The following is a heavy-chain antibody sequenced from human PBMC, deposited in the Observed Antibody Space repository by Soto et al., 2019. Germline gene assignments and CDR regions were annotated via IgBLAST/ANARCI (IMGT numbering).Heavy chain of an antibody. CDR3: AREEWPKSTDAFDI. D-gene: IGHD3-3*01. J-gene: IGHJ3*02. CDR2: IYYSGST. CDR1: GGSISSGGYY. Sequence: SETLSLTCTVSGGSISSGGYYWSWIRQHPGKGLEWIGYIYYSGSTYYNPSLKSRVTISVDTSKNQFSLKLSSVTAADTAVYYCAREEWPKSTDAFDIWGQGTMVTVS. V-gene: IGHV4-31*03.